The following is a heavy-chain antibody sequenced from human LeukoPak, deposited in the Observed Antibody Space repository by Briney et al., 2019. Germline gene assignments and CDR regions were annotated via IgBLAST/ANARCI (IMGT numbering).Heavy chain of an antibody. CDR2: ISYDGSNK. V-gene: IGHV3-30*18. CDR3: AKETRTWIQLYYFDY. J-gene: IGHJ4*02. D-gene: IGHD5-18*01. Sequence: PGGSLRLSCAASGFTFSSYSMHWVRQAPGKGLEWVAVISYDGSNKYYADSVKGRFTISRDNSKNTLYLQMNSLRAEDTAVYYCAKETRTWIQLYYFDYWGQGTLVTVSS. CDR1: GFTFSSYS.